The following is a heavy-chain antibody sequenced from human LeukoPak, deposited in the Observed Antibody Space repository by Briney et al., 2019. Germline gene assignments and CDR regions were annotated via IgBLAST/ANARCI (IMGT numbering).Heavy chain of an antibody. V-gene: IGHV3-74*01. CDR2: INSDGSST. D-gene: IGHD3-22*01. CDR3: ARCTTASSGWCNWLDP. CDR1: GFTFSSYW. Sequence: PGGSLRLSCAASGFTFSSYWMHWVRQAPGKGLVWVSRINSDGSSTSYADSVKGRFTISRDSSKNILYLQINSLRAEDTAIYYCARCTTASSGWCNWLDPWGQGTLVTVSS. J-gene: IGHJ5*02.